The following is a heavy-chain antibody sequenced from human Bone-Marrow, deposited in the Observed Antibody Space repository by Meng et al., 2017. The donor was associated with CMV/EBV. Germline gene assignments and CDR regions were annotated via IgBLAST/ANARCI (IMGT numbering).Heavy chain of an antibody. J-gene: IGHJ4*01. CDR3: ATLYGGGKYRLDY. V-gene: IGHV1-69-2*01. Sequence: ASVKVSCKVSGYKFIGYFIYWVRQAPGKGLEYMGLVDPEDGQTSYAARFLGRVTITVDTSIDTAYMELTSLRFEDTAVYYCATLYGGGKYRLDYWGHGALVTVSS. CDR1: GYKFIGYF. CDR2: VDPEDGQT. D-gene: IGHD3-16*02.